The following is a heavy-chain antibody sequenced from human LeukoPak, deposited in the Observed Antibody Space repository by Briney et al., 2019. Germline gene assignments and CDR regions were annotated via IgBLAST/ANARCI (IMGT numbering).Heavy chain of an antibody. D-gene: IGHD3-10*01. CDR3: ARDVFRGEPPAFDI. V-gene: IGHV4-59*01. J-gene: IGHJ3*02. CDR2: IYYSGST. Sequence: SETLSLTCTVSGGSISSYYWSWIRQPPGKGLEWIGYIYYSGSTNYNPSLKSRVTISVDTFKNQFSLKLSSVTAADTAVYYCARDVFRGEPPAFDIWGQGTMVTVSS. CDR1: GGSISSYY.